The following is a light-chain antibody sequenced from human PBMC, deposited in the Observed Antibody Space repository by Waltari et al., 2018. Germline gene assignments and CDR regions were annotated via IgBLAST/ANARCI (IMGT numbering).Light chain of an antibody. CDR1: QAISSW. CDR2: AAS. V-gene: IGKV1-12*01. Sequence: DIQMTQSPSSVSASVGDRVTITCRASQAISSWLAGYQQKPGEAPKLLIYAASSLQSGVPSRFSGSGFGTDFTLTISSLQPEDFVTYFCQQFDTFPLTFGQGTRLEIK. J-gene: IGKJ5*01. CDR3: QQFDTFPLT.